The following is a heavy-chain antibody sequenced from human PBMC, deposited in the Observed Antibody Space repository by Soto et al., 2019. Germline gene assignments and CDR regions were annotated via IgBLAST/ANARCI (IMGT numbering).Heavy chain of an antibody. J-gene: IGHJ6*03. CDR3: ANDMITFGDFNYYYMDV. CDR1: GFTFDQYT. CDR2: ITWHSGTI. V-gene: IGHV3-9*01. D-gene: IGHD3-16*01. Sequence: EVQLVESGGGLVQPGRSLRLSCAASGFTFDQYTMHWVRQAPGKGLEWVSSITWHSGTIGYADSVKGRFTISRDNAKNSVYLQMNSLRGEDTALYYCANDMITFGDFNYYYMDVWGKGTTVTVSS.